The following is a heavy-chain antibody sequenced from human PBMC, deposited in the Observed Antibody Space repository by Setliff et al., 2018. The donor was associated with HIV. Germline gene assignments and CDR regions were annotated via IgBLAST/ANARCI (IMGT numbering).Heavy chain of an antibody. CDR1: GGTFSSYA. J-gene: IGHJ6*03. D-gene: IGHD1-1*01. CDR2: IIPILGPA. Sequence: SVKVSCKASGGTFSSYAISWVRQAPGQGLEWMGGIIPILGPANYAQKFQGRVTITADKSTSTAYMELSSLRSEDTAVYYCARNPQPTGTPDYYYYYYMDVWGKGTTVTVSS. CDR3: ARNPQPTGTPDYYYYYYMDV. V-gene: IGHV1-69*10.